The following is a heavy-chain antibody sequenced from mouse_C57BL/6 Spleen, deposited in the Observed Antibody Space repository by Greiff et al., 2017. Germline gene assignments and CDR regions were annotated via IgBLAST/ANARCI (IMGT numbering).Heavy chain of an antibody. CDR2: ISDGGSYT. J-gene: IGHJ2*01. CDR3: ARDLSYGSSPYFDY. V-gene: IGHV5-4*01. D-gene: IGHD1-1*01. Sequence: LEWVATISDGGSYTYYPDNVKGRFTISRDNAKNNLYLQMSHLKSEDTAMYYCARDLSYGSSPYFDYWGQDTTLTVSS.